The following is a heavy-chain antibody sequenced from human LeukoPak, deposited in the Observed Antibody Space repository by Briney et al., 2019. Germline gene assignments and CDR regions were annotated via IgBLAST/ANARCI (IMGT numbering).Heavy chain of an antibody. V-gene: IGHV3-23*01. D-gene: IGHD6-19*01. CDR1: GFTFTSYA. CDR2: ISGSGGST. Sequence: GGSLRLSCAASGFTFTSYAVSWVRQAPGKGLEWVSAISGSGGSTYYADSVKGRFTISRDNSKNTLYLQMNSLRAEDTAVYYCAKEYSSGWAYFDYWGQGTLVTVSS. CDR3: AKEYSSGWAYFDY. J-gene: IGHJ4*02.